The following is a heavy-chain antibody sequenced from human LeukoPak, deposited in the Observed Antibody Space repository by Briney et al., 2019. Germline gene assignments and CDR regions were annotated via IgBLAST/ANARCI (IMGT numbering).Heavy chain of an antibody. Sequence: GESLKISCEGSGYTFTSYWIAWVRQMPGKGLEWMGIIYPGDSDTGYSPSFQGQVTISADKSISTAYLQWSSLTASDTAMYYCARASLGDYYYDSSGYLDYWGQGTLVTVSS. V-gene: IGHV5-51*01. D-gene: IGHD3-22*01. CDR3: ARASLGDYYYDSSGYLDY. CDR2: IYPGDSDT. J-gene: IGHJ4*02. CDR1: GYTFTSYW.